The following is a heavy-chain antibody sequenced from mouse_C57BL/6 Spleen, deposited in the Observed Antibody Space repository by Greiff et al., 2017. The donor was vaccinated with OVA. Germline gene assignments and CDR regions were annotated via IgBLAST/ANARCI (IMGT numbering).Heavy chain of an antibody. CDR1: GYSFTGYY. D-gene: IGHD2-4*01. Sequence: VQLKQSGPELVKPGASVKISCKASGYSFTGYYMHWVKQSHGNILDWIVYIYPYTGVSSSNQKFKGKATLTVDKSSSTAYMELRSLTSEDSAVYYCARYDYDVYYFDYWGQGTTLTVSS. CDR2: IYPYTGVS. J-gene: IGHJ2*01. V-gene: IGHV1-31*01. CDR3: ARYDYDVYYFDY.